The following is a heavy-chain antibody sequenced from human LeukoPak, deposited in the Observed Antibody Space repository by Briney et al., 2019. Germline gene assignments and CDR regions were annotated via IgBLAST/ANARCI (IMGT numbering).Heavy chain of an antibody. CDR3: ARGDYYYYYYYMDV. Sequence: GGSLRLSCAVSGFTFSSYSMNWVRQAPGKGLEWVSYISSSSSSIYYPASVKRRFTVPRENGKNSLYLQMNSLRAEDTAVYYCARGDYYYYYYYMDVWGKGTTVSVSS. V-gene: IGHV3-48*04. D-gene: IGHD3-16*01. CDR2: ISSSSSSI. J-gene: IGHJ6*03. CDR1: GFTFSSYS.